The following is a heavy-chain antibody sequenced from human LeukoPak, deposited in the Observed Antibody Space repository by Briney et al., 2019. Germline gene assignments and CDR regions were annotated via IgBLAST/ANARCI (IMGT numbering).Heavy chain of an antibody. D-gene: IGHD3-10*01. Sequence: PSETLSLTCTVSGGCISSYYWSWIRQPPGKGLEWIRYIYYSGSTSYNPSLKSRVTMSIDKSKNQLSLSLSSVTAADTAVYYCARVIRSAWRQNDLWGQGTLVTVSS. J-gene: IGHJ5*02. V-gene: IGHV4-59*12. CDR1: GGCISSYY. CDR3: ARVIRSAWRQNDL. CDR2: IYYSGST.